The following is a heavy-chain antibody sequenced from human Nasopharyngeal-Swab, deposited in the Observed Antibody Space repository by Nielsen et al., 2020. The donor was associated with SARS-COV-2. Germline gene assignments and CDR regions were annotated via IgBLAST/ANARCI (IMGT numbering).Heavy chain of an antibody. Sequence: GESLKISCVGRGFTFSSFWMNWVRQAPGQGLEWVANINGDGSARYYVDSVRGRFTVSRDDAMNSLYLQMNSLRAEDTAVYYCATHNDYRFENWGQGTLVSVSS. CDR2: INGDGSAR. V-gene: IGHV3-7*03. CDR1: GFTFSSFW. D-gene: IGHD4-11*01. J-gene: IGHJ4*02. CDR3: ATHNDYRFEN.